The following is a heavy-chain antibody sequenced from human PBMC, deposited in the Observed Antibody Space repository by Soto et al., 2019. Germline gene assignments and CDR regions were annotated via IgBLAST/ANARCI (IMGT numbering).Heavy chain of an antibody. V-gene: IGHV1-18*01. D-gene: IGHD6-13*01. CDR2: SSAYNGNT. J-gene: IGHJ4*02. CDR1: GYTFTSYG. Sequence: ASVKVSFKASGYTFTSYGISWVRQAPGQGLEWMGWSSAYNGNTNYAQKLQGRVTMTTDTSTSTAYMELRSLRADDTAVYYCAIPPPHPAGAGTPREDFDSSGKGTL. CDR3: AIPPPHPAGAGTPREDFDS.